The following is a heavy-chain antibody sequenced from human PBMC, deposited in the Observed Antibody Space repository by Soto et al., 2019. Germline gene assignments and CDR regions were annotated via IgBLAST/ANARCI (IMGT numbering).Heavy chain of an antibody. J-gene: IGHJ4*02. V-gene: IGHV3-23*01. D-gene: IGHD3-3*01. CDR3: AKVEYDFWSGYYDY. CDR2: ISGSGGST. CDR1: GFTFSSYA. Sequence: GGSLRPSCAASGFTFSSYAMSWVRQAPGKGLEWVSAISGSGGSTYYADSVKGRFTISRDNSKNTLYLQMNSLRAEDTAVYYCAKVEYDFWSGYYDYWGQGTLVTVSS.